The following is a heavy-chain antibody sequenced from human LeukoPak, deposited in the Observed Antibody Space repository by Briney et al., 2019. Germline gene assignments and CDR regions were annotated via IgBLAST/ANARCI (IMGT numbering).Heavy chain of an antibody. CDR2: IYSGDKT. CDR1: GFTVSNNY. J-gene: IGHJ4*02. V-gene: IGHV3-66*02. CDR3: AGRRVLDASFDY. D-gene: IGHD3-16*01. Sequence: GSLRLSCAASGFTVSNNYMSWVRQAPGKGLEWVSVIYSGDKTYYVESVKGRFTISRDNSRNTLFLQMNRLRAEDTAVYYCAGRRVLDASFDYWGQGTLVTVSS.